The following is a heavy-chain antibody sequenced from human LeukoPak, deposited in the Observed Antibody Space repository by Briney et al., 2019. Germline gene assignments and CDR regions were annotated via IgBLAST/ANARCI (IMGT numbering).Heavy chain of an antibody. Sequence: SQTLSLTCTVSGGSISSGSYYWSWIRQPAGKGLEWIGRIYTSGSTNYNPSLKSRVTISVDTSKNQFSLKLSSVTAADTAVYYCARGGAYYYESSGYYGYWGQGTLVTVSS. CDR1: GGSISSGSYY. J-gene: IGHJ4*02. CDR2: IYTSGST. D-gene: IGHD3-22*01. V-gene: IGHV4-61*02. CDR3: ARGGAYYYESSGYYGY.